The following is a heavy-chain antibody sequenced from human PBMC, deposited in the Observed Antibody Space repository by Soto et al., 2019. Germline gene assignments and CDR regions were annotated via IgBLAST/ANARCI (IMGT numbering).Heavy chain of an antibody. Sequence: XGSLRVYCEASGFTFSSCAMSWVRQAPGKGLEGVSAISGSGGSTYYADSVKGRFTISRDNSKNTLYLQMNSLGAEDTAVYYCAKPVGSSSRVWGQGTTVTVSS. CDR2: ISGSGGST. J-gene: IGHJ6*02. CDR1: GFTFSSCA. CDR3: AKPVGSSSRV. V-gene: IGHV3-23*01. D-gene: IGHD6-13*01.